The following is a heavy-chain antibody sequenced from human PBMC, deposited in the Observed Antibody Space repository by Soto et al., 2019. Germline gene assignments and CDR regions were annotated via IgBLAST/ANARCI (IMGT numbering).Heavy chain of an antibody. D-gene: IGHD3-10*01. CDR3: ARGEGYYGSGSYSYYYYYYGMDV. J-gene: IGHJ6*02. CDR2: IIPIFGTA. Sequence: QVQLVQSGAEVKKPGSSVKVSCKASGGTFSSYAISWVRQAPGQGLEWMGGIIPIFGTANYAQKFQGRVTITADESTSTAYMELSSLRSEDTVVYYCARGEGYYGSGSYSYYYYYYGMDVWGQGTTVTVSS. CDR1: GGTFSSYA. V-gene: IGHV1-69*01.